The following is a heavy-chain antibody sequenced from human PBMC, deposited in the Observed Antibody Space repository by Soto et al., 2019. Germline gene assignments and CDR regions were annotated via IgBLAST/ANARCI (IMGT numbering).Heavy chain of an antibody. D-gene: IGHD2-21*02. CDR3: ARGGHIAVVTASFDN. CDR1: GYTFNTYY. CDR2: IHPSGGGT. Sequence: QVQLVQSGAEVRKPGASVKVSCRPSGYTFNTYYLHWLRQAPGQALEWMGVIHPSGGGTTYAQKFLGRVTVTRATSTTTVFMEWSSLRSDDTAVYYCARGGHIAVVTASFDNWGQGTLVTVSS. J-gene: IGHJ4*02. V-gene: IGHV1-46*02.